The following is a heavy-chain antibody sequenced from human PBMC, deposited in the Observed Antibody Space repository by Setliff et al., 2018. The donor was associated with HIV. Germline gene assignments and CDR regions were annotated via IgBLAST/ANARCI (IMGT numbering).Heavy chain of an antibody. CDR3: ARGFAFGGVIVIPYYFDY. V-gene: IGHV4-34*01. D-gene: IGHD3-16*02. CDR1: GGSFSGYY. CDR2: MNSSGSI. J-gene: IGHJ4*02. Sequence: PSETLSLPCAVYGGSFSGYYWSWLRQPPGKGLEWIGEMNSSGSINDNPSLKSRLTISVDTSKNQFSLKLKSVTAADTAVYYCARGFAFGGVIVIPYYFDYWGQGTLVTVSS.